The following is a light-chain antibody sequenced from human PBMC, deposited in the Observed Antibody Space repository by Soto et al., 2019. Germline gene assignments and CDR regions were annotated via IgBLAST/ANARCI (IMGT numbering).Light chain of an antibody. Sequence: EIVMTQSPATLSVSPWERATLSCRASQSVRSNLAWYQQKPGQAPRLVIYGASTRAAGIPARFSGSGSGTEFTLTISSLQSEDFAVYYCQQYNNWPLAFGGGTKVDIK. J-gene: IGKJ4*01. CDR2: GAS. V-gene: IGKV3-15*01. CDR1: QSVRSN. CDR3: QQYNNWPLA.